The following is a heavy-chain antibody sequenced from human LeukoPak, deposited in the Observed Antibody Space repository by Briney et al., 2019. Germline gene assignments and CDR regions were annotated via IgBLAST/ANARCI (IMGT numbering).Heavy chain of an antibody. Sequence: SETLSLSCTVSGDSISSYYWSWIRQSAGKGLEWIGRINTSGNTNYNPSLKSRVTMSLDTSKNHFSLNLSSVTVADTAVNYCARDRLGFRVDVWGKGTTVTVSS. CDR1: GDSISSYY. J-gene: IGHJ6*04. V-gene: IGHV4-4*07. CDR2: INTSGNT. D-gene: IGHD3-10*01. CDR3: ARDRLGFRVDV.